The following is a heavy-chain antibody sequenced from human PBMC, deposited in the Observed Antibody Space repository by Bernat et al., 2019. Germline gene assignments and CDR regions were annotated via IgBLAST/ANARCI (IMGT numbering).Heavy chain of an antibody. CDR1: GFSFLSCW. V-gene: IGHV3-15*04. J-gene: IGHJ4*02. Sequence: SLRFSFSFAGFSFLSCWMSWVRQAPFFFFSFFFLLESKTDGGTTYYSAPVKGRFTISRDDSKNTLYLQMNSLKTEDTAVYYCTTDYYYDSSGYYYSAFDYWGQGTLVTVSS. CDR3: TTDYYYDSSGYYYSAFDY. CDR2: LESKTDGGTT. D-gene: IGHD3-22*01.